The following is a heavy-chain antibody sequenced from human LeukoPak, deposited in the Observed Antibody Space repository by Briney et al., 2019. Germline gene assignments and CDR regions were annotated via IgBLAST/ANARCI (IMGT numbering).Heavy chain of an antibody. CDR3: AREGSAFDY. J-gene: IGHJ4*02. CDR2: IYYSGST. Sequence: SETLSLTCAVYGGSFSGYYWSWIRQPPGKGLEWIGYIYYSGSTNYNPSLKSRVTISVDTSKNQFSLKLSSVTAADTAVYYCAREGSAFDYWGQGTLVTVSS. V-gene: IGHV4-59*01. CDR1: GGSFSGYY.